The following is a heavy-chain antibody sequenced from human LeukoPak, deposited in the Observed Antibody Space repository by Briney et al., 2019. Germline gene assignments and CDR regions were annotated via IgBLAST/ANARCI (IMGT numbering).Heavy chain of an antibody. V-gene: IGHV3-23*01. CDR3: ARDGIYYDSRGFDY. Sequence: GGSLRLSCAASGFTFSNYAMRWVRQAPGKGLEWVSGISPSGDITYYADSVMGRFSISRDNPKSTVSLQMSSLRAEDTALYYCARDGIYYDSRGFDYWGQGTLVTVSS. D-gene: IGHD3-22*01. J-gene: IGHJ4*02. CDR1: GFTFSNYA. CDR2: ISPSGDIT.